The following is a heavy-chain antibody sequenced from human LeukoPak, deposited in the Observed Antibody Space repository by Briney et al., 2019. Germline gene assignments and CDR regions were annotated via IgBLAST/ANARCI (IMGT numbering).Heavy chain of an antibody. V-gene: IGHV4-30-4*08. CDR3: ARDPRDTAMVVDAFDI. Sequence: SQTLSLTCTVSGGSISSGSYYWSWIRQPPGKGLEWIGYIYYSGSTYYNPSLKSRVTISVDTSKNQFSLKLSSVTAADTAVYYCARDPRDTAMVVDAFDIWGQGTMVTVSS. D-gene: IGHD5-18*01. J-gene: IGHJ3*02. CDR1: GGSISSGSYY. CDR2: IYYSGST.